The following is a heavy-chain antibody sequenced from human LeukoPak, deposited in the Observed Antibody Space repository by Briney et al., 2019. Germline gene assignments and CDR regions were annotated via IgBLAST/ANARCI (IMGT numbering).Heavy chain of an antibody. D-gene: IGHD3-22*01. Sequence: ASVKVSCKASGGTFSSYAITWVRQAPGQGLEWMGGIIPIFGTANYAQKFQGRVTIPTDESTSTAYMDLSSLRSEDTAVYYCASPYYYDSSGPPLLAFDIWGQGTMVTVSS. J-gene: IGHJ3*02. CDR2: IIPIFGTA. CDR1: GGTFSSYA. V-gene: IGHV1-69*05. CDR3: ASPYYYDSSGPPLLAFDI.